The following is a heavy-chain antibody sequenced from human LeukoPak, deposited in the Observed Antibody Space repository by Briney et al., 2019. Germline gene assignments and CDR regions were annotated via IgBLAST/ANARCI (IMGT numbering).Heavy chain of an antibody. CDR2: IWYDGSDK. CDR3: AKDKDYGYYMDV. D-gene: IGHD3-16*01. Sequence: QPGRSLRLSCAASGFTFSSYGMDWVRQAPGKGLEWVAVIWYDGSDKYYADSVKGRFTISRDNSKNTLYLLMNSLRAEDTAVYYCAKDKDYGYYMDVWGKGTTVTVSS. V-gene: IGHV3-33*06. CDR1: GFTFSSYG. J-gene: IGHJ6*03.